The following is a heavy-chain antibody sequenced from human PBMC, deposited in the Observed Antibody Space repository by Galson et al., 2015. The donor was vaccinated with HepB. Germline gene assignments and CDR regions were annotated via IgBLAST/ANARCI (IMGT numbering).Heavy chain of an antibody. V-gene: IGHV1-69*13. J-gene: IGHJ5*02. CDR3: ARVGYSSSSYALRQYNWFDP. Sequence: SVKVSCKASGGTFSSYAISWVRQAPGQGLEWMGGIIPIFGTANYAQKFQGRVTITADESTSTAYMELSSLRSEDTAVYYCARVGYSSSSYALRQYNWFDPWGQGTLVTVSS. CDR1: GGTFSSYA. D-gene: IGHD6-6*01. CDR2: IIPIFGTA.